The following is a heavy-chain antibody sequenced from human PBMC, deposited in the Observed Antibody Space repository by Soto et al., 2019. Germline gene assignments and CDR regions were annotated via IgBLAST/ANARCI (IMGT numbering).Heavy chain of an antibody. CDR2: ISDSGSS. D-gene: IGHD3-9*01. CDR3: ARTTFYDIFTAYYSLFDY. CDR1: GGSISSGSFY. J-gene: IGHJ4*02. V-gene: IGHV4-31*03. Sequence: QVQLQESGPGLVKPSQTLTLTCTVSGGSISSGSFYWSWIHQHPGKGLEWIGHISDSGSSYYNPSLESRVTISVDTSKNQFSLKLSAVTAADTAVYFCARTTFYDIFTAYYSLFDYWGQGTLVTVSS.